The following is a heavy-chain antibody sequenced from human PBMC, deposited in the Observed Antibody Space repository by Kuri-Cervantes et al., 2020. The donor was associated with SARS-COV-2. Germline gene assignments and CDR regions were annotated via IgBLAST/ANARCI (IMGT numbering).Heavy chain of an antibody. CDR3: ARGQQLIDY. CDR1: GFTFDDYA. CDR2: ISWNSGSI. V-gene: IGHV3-9*01. J-gene: IGHJ4*02. D-gene: IGHD6-13*01. Sequence: LSLTCAASGFTFDDYAMHWVRQAPGKGLEWVSGISWNSGSIGYADSVKGRFTISRDNAKNSLYLQMNSLRAEDTAVYYCARGQQLIDYWGQGTLVTVSS.